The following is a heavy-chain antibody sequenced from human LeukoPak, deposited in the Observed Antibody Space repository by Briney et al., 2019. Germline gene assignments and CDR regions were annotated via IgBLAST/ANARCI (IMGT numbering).Heavy chain of an antibody. CDR2: IWYDGSNK. CDR3: ARDLGGLSVIAAQDY. D-gene: IGHD6-6*01. CDR1: GFTFRSYG. Sequence: GGSLRLSCAASGFTFRSYGMHWVRQAPGKGLEWVAVIWYDGSNKYYADSVKGRFTVSRDNSKNTLYLQMNSLRAEDTAVYYCARDLGGLSVIAAQDYWGQGTLVTVSS. V-gene: IGHV3-33*01. J-gene: IGHJ4*02.